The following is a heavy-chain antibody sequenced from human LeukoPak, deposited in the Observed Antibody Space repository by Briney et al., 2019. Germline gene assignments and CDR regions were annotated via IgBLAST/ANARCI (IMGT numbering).Heavy chain of an antibody. J-gene: IGHJ4*02. CDR2: IYNSGST. Sequence: SETLSLTCTVSGGSISSGSYYWGWIRRPPGRGLEWIGHIYNSGSTNYNPSLKGRVTMSVATSKNQFSLHLSSVTAADTAVYYCARSAFLVTAPGLYYFDYWGQGTLVAVSS. V-gene: IGHV4-61*05. CDR1: GGSISSGSYY. D-gene: IGHD6-13*01. CDR3: ARSAFLVTAPGLYYFDY.